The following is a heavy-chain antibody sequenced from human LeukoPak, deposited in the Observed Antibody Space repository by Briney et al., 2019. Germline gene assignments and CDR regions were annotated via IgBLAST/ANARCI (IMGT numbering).Heavy chain of an antibody. V-gene: IGHV1-8*01. CDR3: ARGRVQWLADFDY. CDR1: GYTFTSYD. Sequence: ASVKVSCKASGYTFTSYDINWVRQATGQGREWMGWMNPNSGNTGYAQKFQGRVTMTRNTSISTAYMELSSLRSEDTAVYYCARGRVQWLADFDYWGQGTLVTVSS. D-gene: IGHD6-19*01. CDR2: MNPNSGNT. J-gene: IGHJ4*02.